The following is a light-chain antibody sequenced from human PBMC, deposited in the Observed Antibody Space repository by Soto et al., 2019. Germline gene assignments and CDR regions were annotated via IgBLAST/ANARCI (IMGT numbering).Light chain of an antibody. V-gene: IGKV1-33*01. CDR3: QQYDSVFT. Sequence: DIQTTQSPSSLSASVVAIVTLSDQASQGITNYLNWNQKKPGKAPKLLIYGASNLETGVPSRFSGSGSGTDFTFTISSLQAEDIATYFCQQYDSVFTFGQGTRLE. J-gene: IGKJ5*01. CDR1: QGITNY. CDR2: GAS.